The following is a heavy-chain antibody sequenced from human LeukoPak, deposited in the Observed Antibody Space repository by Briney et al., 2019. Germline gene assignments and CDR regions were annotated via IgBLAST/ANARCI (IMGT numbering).Heavy chain of an antibody. CDR2: IWYDASNK. D-gene: IGHD1-7*01. Sequence: GGSLRLSCAASGFTFSTYWMSWVRQAPGKGLEWVAIIWYDASNKWYAESVKGRFTISRDNSNNTLYLQIDSLRAEDTAVYYCARGNAGTTDYWGQGTLVTVSS. CDR1: GFTFSTYW. CDR3: ARGNAGTTDY. J-gene: IGHJ4*02. V-gene: IGHV3-33*08.